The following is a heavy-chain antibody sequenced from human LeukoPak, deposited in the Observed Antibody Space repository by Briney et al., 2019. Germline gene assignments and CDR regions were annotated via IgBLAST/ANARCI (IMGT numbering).Heavy chain of an antibody. J-gene: IGHJ4*02. D-gene: IGHD1-26*01. V-gene: IGHV1-18*01. CDR3: ARDYSGSYYVGYFDY. Sequence: ASVKVSCKASGYTFTSYGISWVRQAPGQGLEWMGWISAYNGDTNYAQKLQGRVTMTTDTSTSTAYMELRSLRSDDTAVYYCARDYSGSYYVGYFDYWGQGTLVTVSS. CDR1: GYTFTSYG. CDR2: ISAYNGDT.